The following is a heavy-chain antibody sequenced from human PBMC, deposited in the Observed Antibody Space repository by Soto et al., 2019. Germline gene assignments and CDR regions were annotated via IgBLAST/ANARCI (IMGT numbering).Heavy chain of an antibody. CDR3: ARAYCRGGSCYSGDLFDY. CDR1: GFTFSSYS. CDR2: ISSSSSYI. Sequence: EVQLVESGGGLVKPGGSLRLSCAASGFTFSSYSMNWVRQAPGKGLEWVSSISSSSSYIYYADSLKGRFTISRDNAKNSLYLQMNSLGAEDTAVYYCARAYCRGGSCYSGDLFDYWGQGTLVTVSS. J-gene: IGHJ4*02. D-gene: IGHD2-15*01. V-gene: IGHV3-21*01.